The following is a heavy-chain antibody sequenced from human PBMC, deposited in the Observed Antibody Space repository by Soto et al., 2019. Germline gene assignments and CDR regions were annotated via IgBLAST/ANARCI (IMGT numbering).Heavy chain of an antibody. CDR1: GFTFSSYA. Sequence: PGGSLRLSCAASGFTFSSYAMHWVRQAPGKGLEWAAVISYDGSNKNYADSVKGRFTISRDNAKNTLYLQMNSLRAEDTAVYYCARGDKGAFDLWGQGTMVTVSS. V-gene: IGHV3-30-3*01. D-gene: IGHD2-21*02. CDR3: ARGDKGAFDL. CDR2: ISYDGSNK. J-gene: IGHJ3*01.